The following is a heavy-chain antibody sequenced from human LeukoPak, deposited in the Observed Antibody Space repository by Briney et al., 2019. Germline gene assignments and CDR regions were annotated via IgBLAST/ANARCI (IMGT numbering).Heavy chain of an antibody. Sequence: SSETLSPTCTVSGGSISSSSYYWGWIRQPPGKGLEWIGSIYYSGSTYYNPSLKSRVTISVDTSKNQFSLKLSSVTAADTAVYYCARQSVEHIVVVTAIQVFDPWGQGTLVTVSS. V-gene: IGHV4-39*01. CDR1: GGSISSSSYY. J-gene: IGHJ5*02. CDR3: ARQSVEHIVVVTAIQVFDP. CDR2: IYYSGST. D-gene: IGHD2-21*02.